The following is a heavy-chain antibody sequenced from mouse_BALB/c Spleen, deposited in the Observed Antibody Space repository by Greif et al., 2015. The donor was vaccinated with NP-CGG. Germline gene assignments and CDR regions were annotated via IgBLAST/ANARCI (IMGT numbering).Heavy chain of an antibody. V-gene: IGHV5-6-4*01. CDR1: GFTFSSYT. Sequence: EVQRVESGGGLVKPGGSLKLSCAASGFTFSSYTMSWVRQTPEKRLEWVATINSGGIYTFYPDSVKGRFTISRDIAKNTLYLQMSSLMSEDTAMYYCTREGNYYFDHWGQGTTLTVSS. J-gene: IGHJ2*01. CDR3: TREGNYYFDH. D-gene: IGHD2-1*01. CDR2: INSGGIYT.